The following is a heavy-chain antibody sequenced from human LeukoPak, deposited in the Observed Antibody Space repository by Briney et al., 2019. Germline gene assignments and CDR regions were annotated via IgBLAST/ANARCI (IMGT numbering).Heavy chain of an antibody. CDR2: IYSSGSP. J-gene: IGHJ4*01. D-gene: IGHD6-25*01. Sequence: SETLSLTCNVSGVFISSSSYYWGWIRQPPGKGLEWIGSIYSSGSPYYNSSLKSRVTISIDTSKNQVSLKMSSVTAADTAVYYWAKSGGYGLIDYWGQGTLVTVSS. CDR1: GVFISSSSYY. CDR3: AKSGGYGLIDY. V-gene: IGHV4-39*01.